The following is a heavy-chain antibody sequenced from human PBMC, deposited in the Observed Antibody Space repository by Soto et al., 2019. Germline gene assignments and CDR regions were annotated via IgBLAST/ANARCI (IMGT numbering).Heavy chain of an antibody. CDR3: ARDANLVDS. Sequence: EVQLVESGGGLVKPGGSLRLSCAASGFTFSDYSMTWVRQAPGKGLEWVSSISSTSIYIFYADSVKGRFTISRDNAKNSLYLQMNSLRAEDTAVYYCARDANLVDSWGQGTLVIVSP. J-gene: IGHJ4*02. D-gene: IGHD2-15*01. CDR1: GFTFSDYS. CDR2: ISSTSIYI. V-gene: IGHV3-21*01.